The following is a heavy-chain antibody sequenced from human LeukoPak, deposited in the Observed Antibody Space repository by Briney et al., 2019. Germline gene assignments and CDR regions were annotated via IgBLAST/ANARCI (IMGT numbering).Heavy chain of an antibody. CDR1: GFTCSSYN. D-gene: IGHD2-2*01. V-gene: IGHV3-48*01. CDR3: ARLPAYCSSTSCYVDY. Sequence: GGSLRLSCAASGFTCSSYNRNWVRQAPGKGLEWVSYSSSSSSTIYYADSVKGRFTISRDNAKNSLYLQMNSLRAEDTAVFYCARLPAYCSSTSCYVDYWGQGTLVTVSS. J-gene: IGHJ4*02. CDR2: SSSSSSTI.